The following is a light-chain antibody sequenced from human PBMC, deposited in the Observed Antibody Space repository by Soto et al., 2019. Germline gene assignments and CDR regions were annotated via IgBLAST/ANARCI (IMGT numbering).Light chain of an antibody. CDR2: AAS. J-gene: IGKJ1*01. CDR1: LSVASNY. CDR3: QQYGSAPWT. V-gene: IGKV3-20*01. Sequence: EIVLTQSPGTLPLSPGERATLSCRASLSVASNYVAWYQQKPGQAPRLLIYAASGRATGIPDRFSGSGSGTDFTLPISRLEPEDFAVYYCQQYGSAPWTFGQGTKVEIK.